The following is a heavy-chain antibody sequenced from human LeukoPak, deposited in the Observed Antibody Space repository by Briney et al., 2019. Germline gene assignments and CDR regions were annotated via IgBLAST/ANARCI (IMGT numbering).Heavy chain of an antibody. CDR3: ARVGKPYYYGMDV. CDR2: IYYSGST. V-gene: IGHV4-59*01. CDR1: GGSISSYY. Sequence: KPSETLSLTCTVSGGSISSYYWSWIRQPPGKGLEWIGYIYYSGSTNYNPSLKSRVTISVDTSKHQFSLKLSSVTAADTAVYYCARVGKPYYYGMDVWGQGTTVTVSS. J-gene: IGHJ6*02.